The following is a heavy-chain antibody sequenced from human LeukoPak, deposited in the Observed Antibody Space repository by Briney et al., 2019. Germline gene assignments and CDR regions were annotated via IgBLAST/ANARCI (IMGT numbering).Heavy chain of an antibody. V-gene: IGHV3-74*01. CDR2: IYSDATTT. CDR1: GSTFSRFW. Sequence: GGSLRLSCAVSGSTFSRFWMHWLRQVPGKGLVWVSEIYSDATTTAYADSVKGRFIISRDNAKNTLYLQMNSLRPEDTAVYYCACLYGGSTFFDYWGQGTLVTVSS. CDR3: ACLYGGSTFFDY. J-gene: IGHJ4*02. D-gene: IGHD4-23*01.